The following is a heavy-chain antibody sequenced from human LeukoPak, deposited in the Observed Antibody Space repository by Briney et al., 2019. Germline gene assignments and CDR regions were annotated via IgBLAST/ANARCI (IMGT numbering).Heavy chain of an antibody. CDR3: ATMAVAGTGYNWLDP. Sequence: SETLSLTCAVSGGSISTYYWNWIRQPPGKGLEWIGYIYYGGSAIYNPSLKSRVTISVDRSKNQFSLKLNSVTAADTAAYYCATMAVAGTGYNWLDPWGQGTLVTVSS. V-gene: IGHV4-59*08. J-gene: IGHJ5*02. D-gene: IGHD6-19*01. CDR2: IYYGGSA. CDR1: GGSISTYY.